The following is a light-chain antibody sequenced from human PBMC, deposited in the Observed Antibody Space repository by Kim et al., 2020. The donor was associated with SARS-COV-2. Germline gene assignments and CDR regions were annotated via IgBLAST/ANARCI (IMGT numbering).Light chain of an antibody. CDR1: QNIRNY. Sequence: LSPGERATLSCRANQNIRNYLGWYQQKPGQAPRLLISDAFKRATGIPARFSGSGSGTDFTLTISSLEPEDSAIYFCQQRSNWPPAFGQGTKVDIK. CDR3: QQRSNWPPA. CDR2: DAF. J-gene: IGKJ1*01. V-gene: IGKV3-11*01.